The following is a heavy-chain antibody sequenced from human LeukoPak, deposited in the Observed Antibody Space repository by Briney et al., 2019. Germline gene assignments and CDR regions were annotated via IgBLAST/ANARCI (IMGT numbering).Heavy chain of an antibody. J-gene: IGHJ6*02. D-gene: IGHD7-27*01. CDR3: ARGSGYYYYGMDV. Sequence: SETLSLTCAVYGGSFSGYYWSWIRQPPGKGLEWIGEINHSGSTNYNPSLKSRVTISVDTSKNQFSLKLSSVTAADTAVYYCARGSGYYYYGMDVWGQGTTVTVSS. CDR1: GGSFSGYY. CDR2: INHSGST. V-gene: IGHV4-34*01.